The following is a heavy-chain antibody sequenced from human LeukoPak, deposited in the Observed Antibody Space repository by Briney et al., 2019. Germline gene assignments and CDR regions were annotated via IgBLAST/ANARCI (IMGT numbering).Heavy chain of an antibody. D-gene: IGHD1-26*01. CDR1: GGSISSYY. J-gene: IGHJ4*02. Sequence: SETLSLTCTVSGGSISSYYWSWIRQAPGKGLEWIGNIYYSGSTNYNPSLKSRVTVSVDTSKNQFSLKLSSVTAADTAVYYCARHGALGSTTYPLDYWGQGTLVTVSS. V-gene: IGHV4-59*08. CDR2: IYYSGST. CDR3: ARHGALGSTTYPLDY.